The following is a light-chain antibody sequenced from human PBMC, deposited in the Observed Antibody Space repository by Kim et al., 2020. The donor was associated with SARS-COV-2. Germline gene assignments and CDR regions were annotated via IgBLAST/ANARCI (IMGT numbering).Light chain of an antibody. J-gene: IGKJ2*01. CDR1: QSISTY. V-gene: IGKV1-39*01. Sequence: SASLGDRVTITCRASQSISTYLTWYQQLPGKAPKLLIYGASSLQSGVTSRFSGSRSGTDFTLTISSLQREDSATYYCQQSYSTPYTFGQGTKLEI. CDR3: QQSYSTPYT. CDR2: GAS.